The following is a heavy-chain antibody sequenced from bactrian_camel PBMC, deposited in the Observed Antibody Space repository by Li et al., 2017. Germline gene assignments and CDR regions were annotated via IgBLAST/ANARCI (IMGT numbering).Heavy chain of an antibody. CDR1: GITFSRHD. CDR3: SAILNLGRGRACVGKGPNY. D-gene: IGHD5*01. V-gene: IGHV3S6*01. J-gene: IGHJ4*01. Sequence: HVQLVESGGGLVQPGESLRLSCVASGITFSRHDMSWVRQAPGKEVEWVAGITSLPSLFRVASYADTVKGRFTISRDNAKDTLYLQMNSLKTDDTGVYLCSAILNLGRGRACVGKGPNYWGQGTQVTVS. CDR2: ITSLPSLFRVA.